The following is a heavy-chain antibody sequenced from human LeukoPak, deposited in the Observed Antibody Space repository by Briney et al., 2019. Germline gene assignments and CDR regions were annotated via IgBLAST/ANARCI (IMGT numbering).Heavy chain of an antibody. D-gene: IGHD7-27*01. CDR3: ASRKLGNDY. CDR2: IYTSGST. Sequence: SETLSLTCTVSGGSISSGSYYWSWIRQPAGKGLEWIGRIYTSGSTNYNPSLKSRVTISVDTSKSQFSLKLSSVTAADTAVYYCASRKLGNDYWGQGTLVTVSS. V-gene: IGHV4-61*02. CDR1: GGSISSGSYY. J-gene: IGHJ4*02.